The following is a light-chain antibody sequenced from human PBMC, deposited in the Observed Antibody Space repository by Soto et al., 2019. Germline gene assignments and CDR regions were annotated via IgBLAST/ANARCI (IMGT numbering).Light chain of an antibody. CDR3: QQRSNWVT. V-gene: IGKV3-11*01. CDR2: DAS. J-gene: IGKJ3*01. CDR1: QSVSSY. Sequence: EIVLTQSPATLSLSPGERATLSCRASQSVSSYLAWYQQKPGQAPRLLIYDASNRTTGIPARFSGSGSGTDFTLAICSLKPEDVAIYYCQQRSNWVTFGPGTQVEIK.